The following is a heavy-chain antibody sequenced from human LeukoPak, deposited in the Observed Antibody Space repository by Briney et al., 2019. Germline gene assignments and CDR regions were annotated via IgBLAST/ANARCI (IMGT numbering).Heavy chain of an antibody. Sequence: GGSLRLSCAASGFTFSNAWMSWVRQAPGKGLEWVGRIKSKTDGGTTDYAAPVKRRFTTSRDDSKNTLYLQMNSLKTEDTAVYYCTGRIVVVVAATPRPENYFDYWGQGTLVTVSS. J-gene: IGHJ4*02. D-gene: IGHD2-15*01. CDR2: IKSKTDGGTT. V-gene: IGHV3-15*01. CDR1: GFTFSNAW. CDR3: TGRIVVVVAATPRPENYFDY.